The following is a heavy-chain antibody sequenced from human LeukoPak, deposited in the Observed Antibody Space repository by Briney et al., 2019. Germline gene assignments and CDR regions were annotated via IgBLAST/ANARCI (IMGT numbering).Heavy chain of an antibody. CDR3: ASQNDYGDYVYAFDI. CDR1: GGTFSSYA. V-gene: IGHV1-69*04. J-gene: IGHJ3*02. CDR2: IIPILGIA. D-gene: IGHD4-17*01. Sequence: SVKVSCKASGGTFSSYAISWVRQAPGQGLEWMGRIIPILGIANYAQKFQGRVTITADKSTSTAYMELSSLRSEDTAVYYCASQNDYGDYVYAFDIWGQGTMVTVSS.